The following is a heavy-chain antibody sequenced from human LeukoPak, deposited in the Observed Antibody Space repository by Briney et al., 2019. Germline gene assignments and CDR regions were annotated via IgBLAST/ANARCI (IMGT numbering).Heavy chain of an antibody. Sequence: GGSLRLSCAASGLTFSIYAMSWVRQAPGKGLEWVSAISGSGGSTYYADSVKGRFTISRDNSKNTLYLQMNSLRAEDTAVYYCAKVRAVAGPSTFVGWGQGTLVTVSS. CDR2: ISGSGGST. CDR1: GLTFSIYA. V-gene: IGHV3-23*01. CDR3: AKVRAVAGPSTFVG. D-gene: IGHD6-19*01. J-gene: IGHJ4*02.